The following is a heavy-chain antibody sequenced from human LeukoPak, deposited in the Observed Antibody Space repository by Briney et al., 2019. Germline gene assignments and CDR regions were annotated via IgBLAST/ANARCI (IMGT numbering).Heavy chain of an antibody. D-gene: IGHD6-19*01. J-gene: IGHJ4*02. CDR3: AREEPFIAVAVPFDY. Sequence: SETLSLTCAVYGGSFSGYYWSWIRQPPGKGLEWIGEINHSGSTNYNPSLKSRVTISVDTSKNQFSLQLNSVTPEDTAVYYCAREEPFIAVAVPFDYWGQGTLVTVSS. V-gene: IGHV4-34*01. CDR2: INHSGST. CDR1: GGSFSGYY.